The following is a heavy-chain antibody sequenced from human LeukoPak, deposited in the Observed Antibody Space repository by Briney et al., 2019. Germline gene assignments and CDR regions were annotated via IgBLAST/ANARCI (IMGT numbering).Heavy chain of an antibody. Sequence: SETLSLTCTVSGGSISSGEYYWGWIRQPPGKGLEWIGYIYYSGSTNYNPSLKSRVTISVDTSKNQFSLKLSSVTAADTAVYYCARSPYYYGMDVGGQGTTVTVSS. J-gene: IGHJ6*01. CDR1: GGSISSGEYY. V-gene: IGHV4-61*08. CDR3: ARSPYYYGMDV. CDR2: IYYSGST.